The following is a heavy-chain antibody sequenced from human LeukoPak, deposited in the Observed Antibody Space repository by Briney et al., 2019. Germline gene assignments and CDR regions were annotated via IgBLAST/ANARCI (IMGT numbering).Heavy chain of an antibody. V-gene: IGHV4-34*01. D-gene: IGHD3-10*01. CDR2: INHSGST. J-gene: IGHJ5*02. Sequence: KPSQRLSLTCALDAASFSGYYWSCIRLHPGGGIESLGVINHSGSTNYNPSLKSRVTISVDTSKNQFSLKLSSVTAADTAVYYCARESQYYYGSGSYFSWFDPWGQGTLVTVSS. CDR3: ARESQYYYGSGSYFSWFDP. CDR1: AASFSGYY.